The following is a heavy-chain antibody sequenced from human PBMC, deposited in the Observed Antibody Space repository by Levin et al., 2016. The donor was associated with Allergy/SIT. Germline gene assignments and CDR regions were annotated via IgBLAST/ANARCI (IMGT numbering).Heavy chain of an antibody. J-gene: IGHJ4*02. CDR2: ISYDGSNK. CDR3: AKGYSTSWYDWFDC. V-gene: IGHV3-30*18. D-gene: IGHD6-13*01. Sequence: GGSLRLSCAASGFTFSNYGMHWVRQAPGKGLEWVAAISYDGSNKNYADYVKGRFTISRDNSKNTFYLQMNSLRPEDTAVYYCAKGYSTSWYDWFDCWGQGTLVTVSS. CDR1: GFTFSNYG.